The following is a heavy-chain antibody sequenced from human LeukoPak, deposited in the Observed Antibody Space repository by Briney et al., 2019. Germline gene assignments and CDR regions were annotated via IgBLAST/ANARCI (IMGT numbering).Heavy chain of an antibody. J-gene: IGHJ5*02. CDR2: IKPDGSGK. V-gene: IGHV3-7*01. D-gene: IGHD6-19*01. Sequence: GGSLRLSCAASGFSFSSYWMSWVRQTPGKGLEWVANIKPDGSGKFYVDSVKGRFTMSRDNAKNTLYLQMNSLRAEDTAAYYCARYSSGWYDLWGQGTLVTVSS. CDR3: ARYSSGWYDL. CDR1: GFSFSSYW.